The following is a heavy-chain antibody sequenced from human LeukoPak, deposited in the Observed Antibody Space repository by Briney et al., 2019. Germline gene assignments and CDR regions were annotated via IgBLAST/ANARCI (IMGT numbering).Heavy chain of an antibody. Sequence: SETLSLTCSFSGGSISNYYWSWVRQPPGKGLEWIGYIYYSGSTDYNPSLKGRVTISIDTSKNHFSLRLSSVTAADTASYYCARGYAYGPNYYFDYWGQGTLVTVSS. J-gene: IGHJ4*02. V-gene: IGHV4-59*01. CDR3: ARGYAYGPNYYFDY. CDR1: GGSISNYY. CDR2: IYYSGST. D-gene: IGHD5-18*01.